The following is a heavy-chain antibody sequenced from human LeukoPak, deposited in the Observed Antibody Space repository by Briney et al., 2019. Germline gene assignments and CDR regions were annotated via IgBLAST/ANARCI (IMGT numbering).Heavy chain of an antibody. CDR2: ISYDGSNK. CDR1: GFTSSSYG. J-gene: IGHJ4*02. Sequence: GGSLRLSCAASGFTSSSYGMSWVRQAPGKGLEWVAVISYDGSNKYYADSVKGRFTISRDNSKNTLYLQMNSLRAVDTAVYYCAKDDGWVQYANWGQGTLVTVSS. D-gene: IGHD5-24*01. V-gene: IGHV3-30*18. CDR3: AKDDGWVQYAN.